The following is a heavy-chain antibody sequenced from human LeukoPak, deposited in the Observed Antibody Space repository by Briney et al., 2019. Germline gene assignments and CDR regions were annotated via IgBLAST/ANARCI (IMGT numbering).Heavy chain of an antibody. Sequence: GGSLRLSCAASGSTFSSHRMSWVRQAPGKGLEWVANIKKDGSEKYYVDSAKGRFTISRDNAKTSLYLQMNSLRAEDTAVYYCAKDSLSSSWYFDRWGQGTLVTVSS. J-gene: IGHJ4*02. CDR3: AKDSLSSSWYFDR. V-gene: IGHV3-7*01. CDR1: GSTFSSHR. CDR2: IKKDGSEK. D-gene: IGHD6-13*01.